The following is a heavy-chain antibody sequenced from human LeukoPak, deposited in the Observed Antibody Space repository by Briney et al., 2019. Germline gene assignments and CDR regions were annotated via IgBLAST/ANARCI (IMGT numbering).Heavy chain of an antibody. D-gene: IGHD6-19*01. CDR2: IYTSGST. CDR1: GGSISSYY. J-gene: IGHJ4*02. CDR3: ARDGSRCPY. Sequence: SETLSLACTGSGGSISSYYWSWIRQSAGKGLEWIGRIYTSGSTNYNPSLTSRVPMSVDPSKNHFSLKLSAVAAADTAVYYCARDGSRCPYWGQGTLVTVPS. V-gene: IGHV4-4*07.